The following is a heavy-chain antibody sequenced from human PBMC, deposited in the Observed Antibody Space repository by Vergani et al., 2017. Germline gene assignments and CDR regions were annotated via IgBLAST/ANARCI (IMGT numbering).Heavy chain of an antibody. V-gene: IGHV4-4*02. D-gene: IGHD1-20*01. J-gene: IGHJ6*02. CDR2: IYHSGST. Sequence: QVQLQESGPGLVKPSGTLSLTCAVSGGSISSSNWWSWVRQPPGKGLEWIGEIYHSGSTNYNPSLKSRVTISVDKSKNQFSMKLSSVTAADTAVYYCARFLTGTTIYYYYGMDVWGQGTTVTVSS. CDR3: ARFLTGTTIYYYYGMDV. CDR1: GGSISSSNW.